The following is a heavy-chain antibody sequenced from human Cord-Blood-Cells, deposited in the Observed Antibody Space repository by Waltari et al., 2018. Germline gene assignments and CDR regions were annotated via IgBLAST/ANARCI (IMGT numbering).Heavy chain of an antibody. CDR1: GYTFTGYY. D-gene: IGHD1-20*01. V-gene: IGHV1-2*07. Sequence: HVQLVQSGAEVKKPGASVKVSCKASGYTFTGYYMHWVRQAPGKGLEWMGWINPNSGGTNYEHKFQGMVTMTRDTSISTAYMELSRLRSDDTAVYYCALNWNNWFDPWGQGTLVTVAS. CDR2: INPNSGGT. J-gene: IGHJ5*02. CDR3: ALNWNNWFDP.